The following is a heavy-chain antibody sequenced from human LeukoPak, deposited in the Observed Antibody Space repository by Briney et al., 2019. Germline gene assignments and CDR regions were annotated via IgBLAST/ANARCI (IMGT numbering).Heavy chain of an antibody. D-gene: IGHD3-10*01. J-gene: IGHJ4*02. V-gene: IGHV1-2*02. CDR1: GYTFTGYY. Sequence: ASVKVSCKASGYTFTGYYMHWVRQAPGQGLEWMGWINPNSGGTNYAQKFQGRVTMTRDTSISTAYMELSRLRSDDTAVYYCARDRTYYYGSGQNIFDYWGQGTLVTVSS. CDR3: ARDRTYYYGSGQNIFDY. CDR2: INPNSGGT.